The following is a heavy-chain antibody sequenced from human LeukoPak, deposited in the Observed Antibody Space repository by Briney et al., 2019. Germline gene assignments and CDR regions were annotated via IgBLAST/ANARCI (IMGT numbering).Heavy chain of an antibody. V-gene: IGHV4-61*01. CDR2: IYYSGST. CDR3: ARDAAYNWNRGYGMDV. J-gene: IGHJ6*02. CDR1: GGSVSSGSYY. Sequence: SETLSLTCTVSGGSVSSGSYYWSWIRQPPGKGLEWIGYIYYSGSTNYNPSLKSRVTISVDTSKNQFSLKLSSVTAADTAVYYCARDAAYNWNRGYGMDVWGQGTTVTVSS. D-gene: IGHD1-20*01.